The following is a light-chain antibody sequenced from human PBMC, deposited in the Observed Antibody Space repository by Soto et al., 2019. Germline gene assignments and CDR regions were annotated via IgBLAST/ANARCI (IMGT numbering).Light chain of an antibody. Sequence: QSALTQPPSASGSPGQSVTISCTGTSSDIGGYDYVSWHQQYPGKAPKLLIYKNDQRPSGVPDRFSGSKSGTSASLAISGLQSEDEADYYCAAWDDSLNGVVFGGGTQLTVL. J-gene: IGLJ2*01. CDR2: KND. V-gene: IGLV2-8*01. CDR1: SSDIGGYDY. CDR3: AAWDDSLNGVV.